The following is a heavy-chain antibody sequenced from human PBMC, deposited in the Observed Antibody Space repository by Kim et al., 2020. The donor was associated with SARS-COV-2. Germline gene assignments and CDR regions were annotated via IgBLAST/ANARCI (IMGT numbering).Heavy chain of an antibody. V-gene: IGHV4-39*01. J-gene: IGHJ4*02. D-gene: IGHD6-19*01. CDR3: ASPGLGGSGWYPSLFDY. Sequence: KSRVTISVDTSKTQFSLKLSSVTAADTAVYYCASPGLGGSGWYPSLFDYWGQGTLVTVSS.